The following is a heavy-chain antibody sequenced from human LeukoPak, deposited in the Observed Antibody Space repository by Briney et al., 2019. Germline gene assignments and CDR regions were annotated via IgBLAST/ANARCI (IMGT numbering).Heavy chain of an antibody. CDR2: ISYSGST. CDR1: GGSISSSSYF. V-gene: IGHV4-39*07. Sequence: PSETLSLTCTVSGGSISSSSYFWGWIRQPPGKGLEWIATISYSGSTFYNPSLKSRVTISVDTSKNQFSLKLSSVTAADTAVYYCARGSQSLGYCSGGSCRAKIFDYWGQGTLVTVSS. D-gene: IGHD2-15*01. J-gene: IGHJ4*02. CDR3: ARGSQSLGYCSGGSCRAKIFDY.